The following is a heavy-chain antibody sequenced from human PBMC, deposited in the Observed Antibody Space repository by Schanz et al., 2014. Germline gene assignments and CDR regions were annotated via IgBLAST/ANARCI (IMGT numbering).Heavy chain of an antibody. CDR1: GFTFENFP. V-gene: IGHV3-48*02. CDR2: ISSTGSTI. Sequence: VQLVESGGGVVQPGGSLRLSCTVSGFTFENFPMSWFRQAPGKGLEWVSYISSTGSTIYYADSVKGRFTISRDNAKNSLYLQMNSLRDEDTALYYCARDVLGMQGYYFDYWGQGTLVTVSS. CDR3: ARDVLGMQGYYFDY. D-gene: IGHD2-8*01. J-gene: IGHJ4*02.